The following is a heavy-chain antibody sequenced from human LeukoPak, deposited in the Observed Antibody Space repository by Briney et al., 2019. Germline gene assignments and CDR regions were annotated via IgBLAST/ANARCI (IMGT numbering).Heavy chain of an antibody. Sequence: SVKVSCKASGGTFSGYAISWVRQAPGQGLEWMGGIIPIFGTANYAQKFQGRVTMTEDTSTDTAYMELSSLRSEDTAVYYCATSSPMISFISVVPAAPIDYWGQGTLVTVSS. D-gene: IGHD2-2*01. CDR1: GGTFSGYA. CDR3: ATSSPMISFISVVPAAPIDY. J-gene: IGHJ4*02. V-gene: IGHV1-69*06. CDR2: IIPIFGTA.